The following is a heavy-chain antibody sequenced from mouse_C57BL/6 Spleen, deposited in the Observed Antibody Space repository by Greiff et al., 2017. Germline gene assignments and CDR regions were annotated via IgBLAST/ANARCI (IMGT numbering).Heavy chain of an antibody. V-gene: IGHV1-82*01. CDR3: ARGDYGLYYAMDY. CDR2: IYPGDGDT. Sequence: QVQLQQSGPELVKPGASVKISCKASGYAFSSSWMNWVKQRPGKGLEWIGRIYPGDGDTNYNGKFKGKATLTADKSSSPAYMQLSSLTSEDSAVYFCARGDYGLYYAMDYWGQGTSVTVSS. D-gene: IGHD1-1*02. CDR1: GYAFSSSW. J-gene: IGHJ4*01.